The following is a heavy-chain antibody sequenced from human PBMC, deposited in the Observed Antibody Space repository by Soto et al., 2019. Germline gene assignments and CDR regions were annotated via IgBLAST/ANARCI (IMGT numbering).Heavy chain of an antibody. V-gene: IGHV3-21*01. CDR2: ISSSSSYI. J-gene: IGHJ3*02. CDR3: AREVGASAFDI. Sequence: GGSLRLSCAASGFTFSSYSMNWVRQAPGKGLEWVSSISSSSSYIYYADSVKGRFTISRDNAKNSLYLQMNSLRAEDTAVYYCAREVGASAFDIWCPGTMVSVS. CDR1: GFTFSSYS. D-gene: IGHD1-26*01.